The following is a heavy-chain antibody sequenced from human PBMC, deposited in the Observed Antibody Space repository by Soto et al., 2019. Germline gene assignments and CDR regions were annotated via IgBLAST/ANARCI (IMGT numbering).Heavy chain of an antibody. Sequence: QVQLVQSGAEVKKPGASVKVSCKASGYTFTRYAITWVRQAPGQGLEWMGWISAYNGNKNYAQKLQGRVTTTTDTSTTTAYTEVRSLRSDDTAVYYCAGSCPHAGYWGEGTAVTVSS. CDR3: AGSCPHAGY. V-gene: IGHV1-18*01. CDR2: ISAYNGNK. J-gene: IGHJ4*02. CDR1: GYTFTRYA.